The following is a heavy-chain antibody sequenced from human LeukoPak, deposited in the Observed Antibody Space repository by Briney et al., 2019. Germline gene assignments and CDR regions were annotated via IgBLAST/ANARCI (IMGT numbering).Heavy chain of an antibody. D-gene: IGHD2-2*01. CDR2: IKQDGSEK. V-gene: IGHV3-7*01. CDR3: ARLYQLTHYYYYYMDV. Sequence: PGGSLRLSCAASGFTFSSYWMSWVRQAPGKGLEWVANIKQDGSEKYYVDSVKGRFTISRDNAKNSLYLQMNSLRAEDTAVYYCARLYQLTHYYYYYMDVWGKGTTVTVSS. CDR1: GFTFSSYW. J-gene: IGHJ6*03.